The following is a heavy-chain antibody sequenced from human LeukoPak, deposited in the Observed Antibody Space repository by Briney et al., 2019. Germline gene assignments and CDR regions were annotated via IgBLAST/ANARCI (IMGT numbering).Heavy chain of an antibody. J-gene: IGHJ4*02. D-gene: IGHD3-10*01. V-gene: IGHV3-7*01. Sequence: GGSLRLSCAASGFSFGSYWMTWIRQAPGKGLEWVAHIKEDTTESRSADSVKGRFSISKDNTKNSLFLQLNSLRTEDTAVYYCVRDRGWYHFDLWGQGTLVTVSS. CDR3: VRDRGWYHFDL. CDR2: IKEDTTES. CDR1: GFSFGSYW.